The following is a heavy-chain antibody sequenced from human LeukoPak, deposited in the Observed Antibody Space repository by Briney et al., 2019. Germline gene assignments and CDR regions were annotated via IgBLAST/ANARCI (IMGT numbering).Heavy chain of an antibody. Sequence: SETLSLTCAVYGGSFSGYYWSWIRQPPGRGLEWSGEINHSGSTNYNPSLKSRVPLSVDTSKKPFSLKLSSVTAAATAVYYCARRDRTPRQSWFDPWGQGTLVTVSS. CDR2: INHSGST. CDR3: ARRDRTPRQSWFDP. J-gene: IGHJ5*02. CDR1: GGSFSGYY. V-gene: IGHV4-34*01. D-gene: IGHD1-14*01.